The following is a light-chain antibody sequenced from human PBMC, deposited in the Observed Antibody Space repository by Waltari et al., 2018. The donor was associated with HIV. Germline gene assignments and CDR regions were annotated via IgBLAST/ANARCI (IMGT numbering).Light chain of an antibody. Sequence: SALTQPASVSGSPGQSITISCPGTNNYNHVSWYHQYPGKAPKPLLYDVSQRPPGVSNRFSGSKSGNTASLTISGLQAEDEGDYHCCSYAGGSTLVFGGGTKLTVL. CDR1: NNYNH. CDR2: DVS. V-gene: IGLV2-23*02. J-gene: IGLJ2*01. CDR3: CSYAGGSTLV.